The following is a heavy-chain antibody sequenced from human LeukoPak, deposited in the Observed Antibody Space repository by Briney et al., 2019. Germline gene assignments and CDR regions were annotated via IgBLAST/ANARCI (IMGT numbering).Heavy chain of an antibody. CDR1: GFTFSRHW. CDR3: ARDGGDSTDLDY. J-gene: IGHJ4*02. CDR2: IKQDGSER. V-gene: IGHV3-7*01. Sequence: AGSLRLSCATSGFTFSRHWTSWVRQAPGKGPEWVANIKQDGSERYYVHSVKGRFTISRDNAKNSLYLQMNSLRAEDTAVYYCARDGGDSTDLDYWGQGIPVTVSS. D-gene: IGHD2-21*02.